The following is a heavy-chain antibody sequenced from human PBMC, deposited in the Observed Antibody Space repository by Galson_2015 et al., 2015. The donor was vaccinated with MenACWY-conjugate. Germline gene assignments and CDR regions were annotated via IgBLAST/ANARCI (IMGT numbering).Heavy chain of an antibody. CDR1: GGSFSGYY. J-gene: IGHJ4*02. D-gene: IGHD6-6*01. Sequence: SETLSLTCAVYGGSFSGYYWSWIRQPPGKGLEWIGEINHSGSTNYNPSLKSRVTISVDTSKNQFSLKLSSVTAADTAVYYCARGTGAARYLAGWGQGTLVTVSS. CDR3: ARGTGAARYLAG. V-gene: IGHV4-34*01. CDR2: INHSGST.